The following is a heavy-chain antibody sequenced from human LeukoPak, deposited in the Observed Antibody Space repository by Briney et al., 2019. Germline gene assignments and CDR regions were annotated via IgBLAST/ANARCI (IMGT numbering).Heavy chain of an antibody. V-gene: IGHV1-18*01. CDR3: ARADSAWPPCFNY. CDR1: GVSSTSYY. Sequence: ASVKVSCKASGVSSTSYYFGWVRQAPGQGLEWLGWVSAYNGKTNYAENLQGRVTMSTDTSTSTAYMDLTSLTSDDTAVYYCARADSAWPPCFNYWGQGTLVIVSS. J-gene: IGHJ4*02. CDR2: VSAYNGKT. D-gene: IGHD5-18*01.